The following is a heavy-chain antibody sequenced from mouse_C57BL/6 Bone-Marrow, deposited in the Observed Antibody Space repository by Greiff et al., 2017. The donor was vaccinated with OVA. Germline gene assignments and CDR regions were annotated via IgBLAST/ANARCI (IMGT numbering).Heavy chain of an antibody. CDR2: INPGSGGT. V-gene: IGHV1-54*01. D-gene: IGHD1-1*01. J-gene: IGHJ2*01. Sequence: VQLQQSGAELVRPGTSVKVSCKASGYAFTNYLIEWVKQRPGQGLEWIGVINPGSGGTNYNEKFKGKATLTADKSSSTAYMQLSSLTSEDSAVYFCALITTGVATDYWGKGTTLTVSS. CDR3: ALITTGVATDY. CDR1: GYAFTNYL.